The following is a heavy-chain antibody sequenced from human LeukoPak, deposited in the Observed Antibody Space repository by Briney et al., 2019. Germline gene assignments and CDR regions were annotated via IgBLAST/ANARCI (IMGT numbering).Heavy chain of an antibody. V-gene: IGHV1-18*01. CDR2: ISAYNGNT. D-gene: IGHD3-10*01. CDR1: GYTFTSYG. Sequence: GASVKVSCKASGYTFTSYGISWVRQAPGQGLEWMGWISAYNGNTNYARKLQGRVTMTTDTSTSTAYMELRSLRSDDTAVYYCAREITMVRMDAFDIWGQGAMVTVSS. CDR3: AREITMVRMDAFDI. J-gene: IGHJ3*02.